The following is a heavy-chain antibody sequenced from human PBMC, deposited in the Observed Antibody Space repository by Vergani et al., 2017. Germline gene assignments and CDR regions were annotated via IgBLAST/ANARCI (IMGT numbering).Heavy chain of an antibody. Sequence: EVQLVESGGGLVKPGGSLRLSCAASGFTFSSYSMNWVRQAPGKGLEWVSSISSSSSYIYYADSVKGRFTISRDNSKNTLYLQMNSLRAEDTAVYYCAKDKARAYDSSGYYYEPNWFDPWGQGTLVTVSS. CDR3: AKDKARAYDSSGYYYEPNWFDP. V-gene: IGHV3-21*04. D-gene: IGHD3-22*01. CDR2: ISSSSSYI. CDR1: GFTFSSYS. J-gene: IGHJ5*02.